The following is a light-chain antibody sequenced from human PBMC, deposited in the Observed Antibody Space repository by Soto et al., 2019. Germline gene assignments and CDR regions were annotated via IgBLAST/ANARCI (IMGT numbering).Light chain of an antibody. CDR2: SNN. Sequence: QSVLTPPPSASGTPGQRVTISCSGSSSKIGSNTVNWYQQLPGTAPKLLIYSNNQRPSGVPDRFSGSKSGTSAPLAISGLQSEDEADYYCAAWDDSLNGYVFGTGTKVTVL. J-gene: IGLJ1*01. CDR1: SSKIGSNT. V-gene: IGLV1-44*01. CDR3: AAWDDSLNGYV.